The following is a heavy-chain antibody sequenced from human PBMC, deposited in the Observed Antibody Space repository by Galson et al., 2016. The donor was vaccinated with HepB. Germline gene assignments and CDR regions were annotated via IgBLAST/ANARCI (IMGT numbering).Heavy chain of an antibody. V-gene: IGHV3-33*01. CDR3: ARQLVTDGYPFDI. Sequence: SLRLSCAASGITFSKYAMHWVRQAPGKGLEWVAVIWFDGSNENYGDSVKGRFTISRDNSKDTLYMQINSLRPEDTATYFCARQLVTDGYPFDIWGQGTLVAVSP. J-gene: IGHJ4*02. CDR2: IWFDGSNE. D-gene: IGHD5-24*01. CDR1: GITFSKYA.